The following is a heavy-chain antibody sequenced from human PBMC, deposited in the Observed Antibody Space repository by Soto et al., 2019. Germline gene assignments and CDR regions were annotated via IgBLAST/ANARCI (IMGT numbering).Heavy chain of an antibody. CDR2: INHSGST. J-gene: IGHJ4*02. CDR1: GGSFSGYY. CDR3: ARLVLKQHFDY. V-gene: IGHV4-34*01. D-gene: IGHD6-13*01. Sequence: QVQLQQWGAGLLKPSETLSLTCAVYGGSFSGYYWSWIRQPPGKGLEWIGEINHSGSTNYNPSLKSRVTISEDTSKNQFSLKLRSVTAADTAVYYCARLVLKQHFDYWGQGTLVTVSS.